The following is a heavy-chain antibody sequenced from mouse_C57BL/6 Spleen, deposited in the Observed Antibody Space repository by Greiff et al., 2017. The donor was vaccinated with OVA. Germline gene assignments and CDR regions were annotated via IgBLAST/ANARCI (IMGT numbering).Heavy chain of an antibody. D-gene: IGHD3-3*01. J-gene: IGHJ1*03. CDR1: GYTFTSYW. CDR3: ARSGGQGGDWYFDV. Sequence: QVQLQQPGAELVKPGASVKLSCKASGYTFTSYWMQWVKQRPGQGLEWIGEIDPSDSYTNYNQTFKGKATLTVDTSSSPTYMQLSSLTSEDSAVYYCARSGGQGGDWYFDVWGTGTTVTVSS. CDR2: IDPSDSYT. V-gene: IGHV1-50*01.